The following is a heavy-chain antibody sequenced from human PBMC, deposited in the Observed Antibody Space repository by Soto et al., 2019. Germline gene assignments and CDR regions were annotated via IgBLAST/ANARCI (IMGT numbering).Heavy chain of an antibody. CDR2: ISSSSYI. CDR3: ARDSTPILITMVRGVRYGMDV. CDR1: GFTFSSYS. Sequence: PGGSLRLSCAASGFTFSSYSMNWVRQAPGKGLEWVSSISSSSYIYYADSVKGRFTISRDNAKNSLYLQMNSLRAEDTAVYYCARDSTPILITMVRGVRYGMDVWGQGTTVTVSS. J-gene: IGHJ6*02. D-gene: IGHD3-10*01. V-gene: IGHV3-21*01.